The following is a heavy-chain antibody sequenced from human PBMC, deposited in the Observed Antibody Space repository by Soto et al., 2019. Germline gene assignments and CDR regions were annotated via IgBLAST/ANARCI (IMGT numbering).Heavy chain of an antibody. CDR1: GGSISSGGYY. CDR3: AAPSVDSSGYFRGNCAFDI. Sequence: QVQLQESGPGLVTPSQTLSLTCTVSGGSISSGGYYWSWIRQHPGKVLEWIGYIYYSRGTYYNPSLNSRVTLLVYTAKNQFSRKLSSVTAADTAVYSCAAPSVDSSGYFRGNCAFDIWGQGTMVTVSS. J-gene: IGHJ3*02. CDR2: IYYSRGT. V-gene: IGHV4-31*03. D-gene: IGHD3-22*01.